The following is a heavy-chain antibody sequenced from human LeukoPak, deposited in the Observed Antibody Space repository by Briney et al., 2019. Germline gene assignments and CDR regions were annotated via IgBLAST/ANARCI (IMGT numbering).Heavy chain of an antibody. V-gene: IGHV3-74*03. J-gene: IGHJ4*02. D-gene: IGHD3-16*01. CDR1: GFTFSSYW. CDR3: AKDQERGEDFDY. Sequence: PGGSLRLSCAASGFTFSSYWMHWVRQAPGKGLVWVSRINSDGINTTYADSVKGRFTISRDNAKNTLYLQMNSLRAEDTAVYYCAKDQERGEDFDYWGQGTLVTVSS. CDR2: INSDGINT.